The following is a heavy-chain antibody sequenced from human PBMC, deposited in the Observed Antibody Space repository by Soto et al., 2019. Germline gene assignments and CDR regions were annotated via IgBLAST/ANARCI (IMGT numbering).Heavy chain of an antibody. J-gene: IGHJ6*03. D-gene: IGHD6-19*01. V-gene: IGHV1-2*04. Sequence: ASVKVSCKASGGTFSSYTISWVRQAPGQGLEWMGRITPNSGGANYAQKFQGWVTMTGDTSTSTAYMELSRLRSDDTAVYYCARDRGIAVAGYLYYYMDVWGKGTTVTVSS. CDR2: ITPNSGGA. CDR1: GGTFSSYT. CDR3: ARDRGIAVAGYLYYYMDV.